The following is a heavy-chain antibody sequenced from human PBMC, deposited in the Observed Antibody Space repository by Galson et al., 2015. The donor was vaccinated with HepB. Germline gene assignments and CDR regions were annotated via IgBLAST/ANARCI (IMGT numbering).Heavy chain of an antibody. V-gene: IGHV1-2*02. Sequence: SVKVSCKASGYTFTGYYMHWVRQAPGQGLEWMGWINPNSGGTNYAQKFQGRVTMTRDTSISTAYMELSRLRSDDTAVYYCARVRGVSHYYYMDVWGKGTTVTVSS. CDR3: ARVRGVSHYYYMDV. CDR2: INPNSGGT. CDR1: GYTFTGYY. J-gene: IGHJ6*03. D-gene: IGHD2-8*01.